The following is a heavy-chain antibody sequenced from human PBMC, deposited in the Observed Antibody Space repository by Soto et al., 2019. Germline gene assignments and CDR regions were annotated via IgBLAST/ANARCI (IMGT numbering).Heavy chain of an antibody. CDR3: ARDTLLWFGELXRAYYYSCGMDX. V-gene: IGHV4-31*03. Sequence: PSETLSLTCTVSGGSIGSGGYYWSWIRQHPGKGLEWIGYIYFSGSTYYNPSLKSRVTISVDTSKNQFSLKLSSVTAADTAVYYCARDTLLWFGELXRAYYYSCGMDXWGQGTTVTVSS. CDR1: GGSIGSGGYY. D-gene: IGHD3-10*01. CDR2: IYFSGST. J-gene: IGHJ6*02.